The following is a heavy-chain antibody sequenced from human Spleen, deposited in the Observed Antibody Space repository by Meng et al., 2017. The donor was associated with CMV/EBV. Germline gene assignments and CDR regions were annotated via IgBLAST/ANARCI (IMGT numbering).Heavy chain of an antibody. Sequence: SETLSLTCTVSGGSVSSGSYYWSWLRQPPGKGLEWIGSFYYTGSTYYNPSLKSRVTMSVDTSKNQLSLKVTSVTAADTAVYHCARQCATYGDLPEYYFDYWGPGTLVTVSS. CDR3: ARQCATYGDLPEYYFDY. J-gene: IGHJ4*02. CDR2: FYYTGST. D-gene: IGHD4-17*01. V-gene: IGHV4-39*01. CDR1: GGSVSSGSYY.